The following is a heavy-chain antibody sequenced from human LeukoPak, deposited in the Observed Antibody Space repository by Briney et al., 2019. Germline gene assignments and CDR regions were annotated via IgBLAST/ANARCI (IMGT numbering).Heavy chain of an antibody. V-gene: IGHV1-69*13. CDR3: ANEALGGDELRYCSGGSCYSGVYWFDP. J-gene: IGHJ5*02. Sequence: ASVKVSCKASGGTFSSYAISWVRQAPGQGLEWMGGIIPIFGTANYAQKFQGRVTITADESTSTAYMELNSLRSEDTAVYYCANEALGGDELRYCSGGSCYSGVYWFDPWGQGTLVTVSS. CDR1: GGTFSSYA. CDR2: IIPIFGTA. D-gene: IGHD2-15*01.